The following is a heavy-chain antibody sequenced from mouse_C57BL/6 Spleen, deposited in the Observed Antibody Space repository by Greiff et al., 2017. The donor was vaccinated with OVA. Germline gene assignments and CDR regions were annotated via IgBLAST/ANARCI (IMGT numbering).Heavy chain of an antibody. D-gene: IGHD2-3*01. CDR1: GYTFTSYW. V-gene: IGHV1-55*01. J-gene: IGHJ3*01. CDR3: ARWDDGYWWFAY. Sequence: QVQLQQSGAELVKPGASVKMSCKASGYTFTSYWITWVKQRPGQGLEWIGDIYPGSGSTNYNEKFKSKATLTVDTSSSTAYMQLSSLTSEDSAVYYCARWDDGYWWFAYWGQGTLVTVSA. CDR2: IYPGSGST.